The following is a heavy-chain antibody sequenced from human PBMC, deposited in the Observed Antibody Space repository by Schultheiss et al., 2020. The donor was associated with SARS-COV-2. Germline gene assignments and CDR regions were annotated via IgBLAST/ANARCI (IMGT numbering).Heavy chain of an antibody. J-gene: IGHJ3*02. D-gene: IGHD1-14*01. V-gene: IGHV3-74*01. CDR1: GFTVSSNY. CDR2: INSDGSST. Sequence: GGSLRLSCAASGFTVSSNYMSWVRQAPGKGLVWVSRINSDGSSTSYADSVKGRFTISRDNAKNTLYLQMNSLRAEDTAVYYCARVGNRAFDIWGQGTMVTVSS. CDR3: ARVGNRAFDI.